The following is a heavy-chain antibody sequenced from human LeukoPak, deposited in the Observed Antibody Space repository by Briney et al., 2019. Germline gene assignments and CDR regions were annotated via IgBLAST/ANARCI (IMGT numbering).Heavy chain of an antibody. D-gene: IGHD6-19*01. CDR1: GYTFTSYD. J-gene: IGHJ3*02. V-gene: IGHV1-8*03. Sequence: ASVKVSCKASGYTFTSYDINWVRQATGQGLEWMGWMNPNSGNTGYAQKFQGRVTITRNTSISTAYMELSSLRSEDTAVYYCARVDSSGWDAFDIWGQGTMVTASS. CDR3: ARVDSSGWDAFDI. CDR2: MNPNSGNT.